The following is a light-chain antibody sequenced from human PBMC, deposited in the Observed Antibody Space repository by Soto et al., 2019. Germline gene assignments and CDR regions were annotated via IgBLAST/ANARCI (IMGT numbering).Light chain of an antibody. CDR1: QGISSS. V-gene: IGKV1-27*01. CDR2: GAS. CDR3: QEYHSPPFT. J-gene: IGKJ3*01. Sequence: DIQMTQSPSSLSASVRDTVTITCRASQGISSSLAWYQQKAGKVPDLLIYGASTLQSGVPSHFSGSGSGTDFTLTISSLQPEDVATYYCQEYHSPPFTFGPGTKVEMK.